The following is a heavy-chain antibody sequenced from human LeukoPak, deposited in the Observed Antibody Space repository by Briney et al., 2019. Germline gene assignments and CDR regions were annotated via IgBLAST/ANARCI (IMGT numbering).Heavy chain of an antibody. CDR1: GYSFANYW. CDR3: ASSSVNYYYYYMDV. D-gene: IGHD3-16*02. Sequence: GESLKISCKGSGYSFANYWIGWVRQMPGKGLEWMGIIYPDDSDIRYSPSFQGQVTISADKSISTAYLQWSSLKASDTAMYYCASSSVNYYYYYMDVWGKGTTVTVSS. V-gene: IGHV5-51*01. CDR2: IYPDDSDI. J-gene: IGHJ6*03.